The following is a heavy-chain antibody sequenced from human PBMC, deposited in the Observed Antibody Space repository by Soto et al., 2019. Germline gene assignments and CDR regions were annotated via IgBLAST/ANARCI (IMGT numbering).Heavy chain of an antibody. CDR1: ESSVRRDW. Sequence: EVPLVESGGGSVRPGGSLRLSCAISESSVRRDWMNWVRQAPGKGLEWVAHTNQDGSEKYYVDSVKGRFTISRDNAKNSLYLQMNNLRVEDPAIYYCSGGVGDAFWGQGTLVTVSS. CDR3: SGGVGDAF. V-gene: IGHV3-7*04. J-gene: IGHJ4*02. CDR2: TNQDGSEK. D-gene: IGHD1-26*01.